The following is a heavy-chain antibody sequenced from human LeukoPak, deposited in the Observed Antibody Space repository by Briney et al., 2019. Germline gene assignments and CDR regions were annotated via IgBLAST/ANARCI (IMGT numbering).Heavy chain of an antibody. V-gene: IGHV3-9*01. J-gene: IGHJ4*02. CDR2: ISWNSGSI. Sequence: QPGGSLRLSCAASGFTFDDYAMHWVRQAPGKGLEWVSGISWNSGSIGYADSVKGRFTISRDNAKNSLYLQMNSLRAEDTALYYCAKATNGPIGFDYWGQGTLVTVFS. D-gene: IGHD1-1*01. CDR3: AKATNGPIGFDY. CDR1: GFTFDDYA.